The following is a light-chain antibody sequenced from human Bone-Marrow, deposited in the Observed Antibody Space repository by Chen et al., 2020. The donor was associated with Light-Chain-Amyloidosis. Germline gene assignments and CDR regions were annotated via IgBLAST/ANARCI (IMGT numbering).Light chain of an antibody. CDR1: DLPTKY. V-gene: IGLV3-25*03. CDR3: QSADSSGTYEVI. CDR2: RET. Sequence: SYELTQPPSVSVSPGQTARITCSGDDLPTKYAYWYQQKPGQAPVLVIHRETERPSGISERFSGSSAGTTATLTISGVQAEDEADYHCQSADSSGTYEVIFGGGTKPTVL. J-gene: IGLJ2*01.